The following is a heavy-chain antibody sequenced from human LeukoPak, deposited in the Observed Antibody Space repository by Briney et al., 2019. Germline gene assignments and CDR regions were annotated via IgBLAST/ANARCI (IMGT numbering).Heavy chain of an antibody. CDR2: IYYSGST. J-gene: IGHJ5*02. CDR3: ARRGYCSSTSCYEYWFDP. D-gene: IGHD2-2*01. CDR1: GGSISSSSYY. V-gene: IGHV4-39*01. Sequence: SETLSLTCTVSGGSISSSSYYWGWIRQPPGKGLEWIGIIYYSGSTYYNPSLKSRLTLSVDTSKNQFSLKLSSVTATDTAVYYCARRGYCSSTSCYEYWFDPWGQGTLVTVSS.